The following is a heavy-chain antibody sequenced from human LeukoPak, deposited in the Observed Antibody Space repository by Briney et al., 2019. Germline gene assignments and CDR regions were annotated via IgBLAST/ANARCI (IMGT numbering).Heavy chain of an antibody. V-gene: IGHV4-39*07. CDR3: AREARAGIAARIGYYYYMDV. J-gene: IGHJ6*03. CDR1: SGSISSNTHF. CDR2: IYYSGST. D-gene: IGHD6-6*01. Sequence: SETLSLTCTVSSGSISSNTHFWGWIRQPPGKGLEWIGTIYYSGSTNYNPSLKSRVTISVDTSKNQFSLKLSSVTAADTAVYYCAREARAGIAARIGYYYYMDVWGKGTTVTVSS.